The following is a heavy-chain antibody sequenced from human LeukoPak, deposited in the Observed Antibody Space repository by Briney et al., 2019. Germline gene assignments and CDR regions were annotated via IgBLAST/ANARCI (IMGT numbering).Heavy chain of an antibody. J-gene: IGHJ4*02. Sequence: PGGSLRLSCAASGFTFSSYAISGVRQAPGKGLEWVSAISGSGGSTYYADSVKGRFTISRDNSKNTLYLQMNSLRAEDTAVYYCAKRWTYYYGSGEGWGQGTLVTVSS. CDR1: GFTFSSYA. CDR3: AKRWTYYYGSGEG. V-gene: IGHV3-23*01. CDR2: ISGSGGST. D-gene: IGHD3-10*01.